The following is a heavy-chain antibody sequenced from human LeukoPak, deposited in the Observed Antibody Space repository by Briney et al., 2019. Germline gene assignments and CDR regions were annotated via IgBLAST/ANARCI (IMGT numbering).Heavy chain of an antibody. V-gene: IGHV3-23*01. D-gene: IGHD3-10*01. Sequence: PGGSLRLSCAASGFTFSSYAMSWVRQAPGKGLEWVSGISGIGGSTYYADSVRGRFTISRDNSKNTLYLQMNSLRAEDTAVYYCTTRMVRGVIISDYWGQGTLVTVSS. J-gene: IGHJ4*02. CDR2: ISGIGGST. CDR1: GFTFSSYA. CDR3: TTRMVRGVIISDY.